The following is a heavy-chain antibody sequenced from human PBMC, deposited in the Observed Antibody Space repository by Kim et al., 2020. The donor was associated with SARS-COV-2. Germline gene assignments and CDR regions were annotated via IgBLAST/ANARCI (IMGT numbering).Heavy chain of an antibody. CDR1: GGSFSGYY. CDR3: ARGYCSSTSCYDPFDP. J-gene: IGHJ5*02. V-gene: IGHV4-34*01. Sequence: SETLSLTCAVYGGSFSGYYWSWIRQPPGKGLEWIGEINHSGSTNYNPSLKSRVTISVDTSKNQFSLKLSSVTAADTAVYYCARGYCSSTSCYDPFDPWG. CDR2: INHSGST. D-gene: IGHD2-2*01.